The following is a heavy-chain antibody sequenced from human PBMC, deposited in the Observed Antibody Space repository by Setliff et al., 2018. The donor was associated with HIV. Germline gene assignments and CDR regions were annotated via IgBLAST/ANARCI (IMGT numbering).Heavy chain of an antibody. CDR3: VRDIKYASGSSYLGPSPGFDY. CDR2: INPNSGGT. J-gene: IGHJ4*02. V-gene: IGHV1-2*06. CDR1: GYTFTGHY. D-gene: IGHD3-10*01. Sequence: ASVKVSCKASGYTFTGHYIHWVRQAPGQGLEWMGRINPNSGGTNYAQKFQGRITMTRDTSISTAYMELSRLRSDDTALYYCVRDIKYASGSSYLGPSPGFDYWGQGTLVTVSS.